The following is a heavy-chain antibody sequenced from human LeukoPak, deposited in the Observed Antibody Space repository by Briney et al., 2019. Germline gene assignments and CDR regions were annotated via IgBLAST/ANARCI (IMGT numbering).Heavy chain of an antibody. CDR3: ARGVVSGYDLGTIDY. J-gene: IGHJ4*02. CDR1: GGSISSGDYY. Sequence: SQTLSLTCTVSGGSISSGDYYWSWIRQPPGKGLEWIGYIYYSGSTYYSPSLKSRVTISVDTSKNQFSLKLSSVTAADTAVYYCARGVVSGYDLGTIDYWGQGTLVTVSS. CDR2: IYYSGST. V-gene: IGHV4-30-4*01. D-gene: IGHD5-12*01.